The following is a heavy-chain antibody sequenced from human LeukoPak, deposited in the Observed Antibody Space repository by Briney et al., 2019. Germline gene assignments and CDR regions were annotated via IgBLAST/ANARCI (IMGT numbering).Heavy chain of an antibody. Sequence: GGSLRLSCAASGFTFSSYGMHWVRQAPGKGLEWVAFIRYDGSNKYYADSVKGRFTISRDNSKNTLYLQMNSLRAEDTAVYYCARRNPLRNFDYWGQGTLVTVSS. D-gene: IGHD1-14*01. CDR3: ARRNPLRNFDY. J-gene: IGHJ4*02. V-gene: IGHV3-30*02. CDR1: GFTFSSYG. CDR2: IRYDGSNK.